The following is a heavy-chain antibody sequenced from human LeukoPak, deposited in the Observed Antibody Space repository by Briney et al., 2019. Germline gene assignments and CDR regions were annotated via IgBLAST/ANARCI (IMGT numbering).Heavy chain of an antibody. CDR3: AKDGSGTYYYYFDY. Sequence: GGSLRLSCTASGFTFNNHAMNWVRQAPGKGLKWVSAISDSGGSTYYADSVKGRFTISRDNSKNTLYLQMNSLRAEDTAVYYCAKDGSGTYYYYFDYWGQGTLVTVSS. CDR1: GFTFNNHA. J-gene: IGHJ4*02. CDR2: ISDSGGST. D-gene: IGHD3-10*01. V-gene: IGHV3-23*01.